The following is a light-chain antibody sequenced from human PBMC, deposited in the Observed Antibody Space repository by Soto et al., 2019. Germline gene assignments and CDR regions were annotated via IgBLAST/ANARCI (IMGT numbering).Light chain of an antibody. Sequence: DIVMTQSPLSLPVTPGEPASISFRSIQSLLHSNGYNYLDRYLQKPGQSPQLLIYLGSNRASGVPDRFSGSGSGTDFTLKISRVEAEDVGVYYCMQPLQSWTFGQGTKVDIK. CDR2: LGS. J-gene: IGKJ1*01. CDR3: MQPLQSWT. CDR1: QSLLHSNGYNY. V-gene: IGKV2-28*01.